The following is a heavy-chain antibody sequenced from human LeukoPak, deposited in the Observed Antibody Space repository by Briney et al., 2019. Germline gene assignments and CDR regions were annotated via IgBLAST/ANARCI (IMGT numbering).Heavy chain of an antibody. CDR2: INHSGST. CDR1: GGSFSGYY. Sequence: SKTLSLTCAVYGGSFSGYYWSWIRQPPGKGLEWIGEINHSGSTNYNPSLKSRVTISVDTSKNQFSLKLSSVTAADTAVYYCARRYGTRNWYFDLWGRGTLVTVSS. D-gene: IGHD2-8*01. CDR3: ARRYGTRNWYFDL. J-gene: IGHJ2*01. V-gene: IGHV4-34*01.